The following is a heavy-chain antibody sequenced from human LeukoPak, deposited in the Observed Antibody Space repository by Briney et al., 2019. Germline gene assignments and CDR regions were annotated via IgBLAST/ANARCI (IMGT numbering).Heavy chain of an antibody. J-gene: IGHJ4*02. CDR3: VRGSPGYSSSWHAY. D-gene: IGHD6-13*01. Sequence: GGSLRLSCAASGFMLSSTWIHWVRQAPGKGLVWVSRINSDATSTSYADSVRGRFTISRDDAKNTMYLQMNSLRAEDTAMYYCVRGSPGYSSSWHAYWGQGTLVTVSS. CDR2: INSDATST. CDR1: GFMLSSTW. V-gene: IGHV3-74*01.